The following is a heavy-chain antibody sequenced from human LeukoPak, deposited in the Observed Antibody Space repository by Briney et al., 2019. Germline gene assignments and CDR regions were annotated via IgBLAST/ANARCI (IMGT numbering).Heavy chain of an antibody. J-gene: IGHJ3*02. CDR1: GGSISSSNW. D-gene: IGHD3-10*01. CDR3: ARERESYGSGSSADAFDI. V-gene: IGHV4-4*02. Sequence: SGTLSLTCAVSGGSISSSNWWSWVRQPPGKGLEWIGEIYHSGSTNYNPSLKSRVTISVDKSKNQFSLKLSSVTAADTAVYYCARERESYGSGSSADAFDIWGQGTMVTVSS. CDR2: IYHSGST.